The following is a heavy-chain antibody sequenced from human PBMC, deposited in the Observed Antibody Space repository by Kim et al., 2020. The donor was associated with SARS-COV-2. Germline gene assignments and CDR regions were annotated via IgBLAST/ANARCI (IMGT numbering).Heavy chain of an antibody. CDR3: AKRIGTGAGTSQFYFDS. Sequence: GGSLRLSCAASGFTFRSFGMSWVRQAPGKGLEWVSAISESADITNYADSVKGRFTISRDNSKNTLFLQMNSLRAYDTAVYYCAKRIGTGAGTSQFYFDSWGQGTLVTVSS. V-gene: IGHV3-23*01. CDR1: GFTFRSFG. J-gene: IGHJ4*02. D-gene: IGHD6-13*01. CDR2: ISESADIT.